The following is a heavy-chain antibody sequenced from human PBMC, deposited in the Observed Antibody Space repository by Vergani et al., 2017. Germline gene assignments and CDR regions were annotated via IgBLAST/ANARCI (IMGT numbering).Heavy chain of an antibody. CDR1: GGSFSGYY. J-gene: IGHJ6*02. CDR3: AIGYSYGDYYYYGMDV. V-gene: IGHV4-34*01. Sequence: QVQLQQWGAGLLKPSETLSLPCAVYGGSFSGYYWSWIRQPPGKGREWIGEINHSGSTNYNPSLKSRVTISVDTSKNQFSLRLSSVTAADTAVYYCAIGYSYGDYYYYGMDVWGQGTTVTVSS. CDR2: INHSGST. D-gene: IGHD5-18*01.